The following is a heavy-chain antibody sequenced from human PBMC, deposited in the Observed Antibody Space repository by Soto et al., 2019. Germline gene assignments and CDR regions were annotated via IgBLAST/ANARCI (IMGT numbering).Heavy chain of an antibody. CDR1: GFTFSSYS. V-gene: IGHV3-21*01. J-gene: IGHJ6*02. CDR3: AREGSMVRGVISKWSPAYYYYGMDV. Sequence: GGSLRLSCAASGFTFSSYSMNWVRQAPGKGLEWVSSISSSSSYIYYADSVKGRFTISRDNAKNSLYLQMNSLRAEDTAVYYCAREGSMVRGVISKWSPAYYYYGMDVWGQGTTVTVAS. CDR2: ISSSSSYI. D-gene: IGHD3-10*01.